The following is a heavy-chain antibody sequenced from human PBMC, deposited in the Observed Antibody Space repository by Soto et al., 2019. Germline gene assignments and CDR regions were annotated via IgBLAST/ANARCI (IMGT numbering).Heavy chain of an antibody. V-gene: IGHV4-30-4*01. J-gene: IGHJ5*02. CDR3: ARGPGGYCSGGSCFGRLDP. D-gene: IGHD2-15*01. CDR1: GGSISSGDYY. CDR2: IYYSGST. Sequence: SETLSLTCTVSGGSISSGDYYWSWIRQPPGKGLEWIGYIYYSGSTYYNPSLKSRVTISVDTSKNQFSLKLSSVTAADTAVYYCARGPGGYCSGGSCFGRLDPWGQGTLVTVSS.